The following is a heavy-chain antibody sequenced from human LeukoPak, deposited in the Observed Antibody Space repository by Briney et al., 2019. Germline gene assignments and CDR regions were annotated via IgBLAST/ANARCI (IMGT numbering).Heavy chain of an antibody. D-gene: IGHD3-3*01. Sequence: GGSLRLSCAASGFAFSSYWMHWVRQAPGKGLVWVSRINTDGSSTSYADSVKGRFTISRDNAKDTLYLQMNSLRAEDTAVYYCARESGWGLPHAFDFWGQGTMVTVSS. CDR1: GFAFSSYW. CDR3: ARESGWGLPHAFDF. V-gene: IGHV3-74*01. CDR2: INTDGSST. J-gene: IGHJ3*01.